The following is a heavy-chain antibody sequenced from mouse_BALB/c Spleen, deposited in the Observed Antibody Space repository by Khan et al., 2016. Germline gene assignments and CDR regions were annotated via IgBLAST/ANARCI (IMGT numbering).Heavy chain of an antibody. J-gene: IGHJ2*01. Sequence: VQLQASGPGLVKPSQSLSLTCTVTGYSITSGYGWNWIRQFPGNKLEWMGYISYSGSTNYNPSLKSRISITRDTSKNQFFLQLNSVTTEDTATXYCARTARIKYWGQGTTLTVSS. CDR2: ISYSGST. D-gene: IGHD1-2*01. CDR1: GYSITSGYG. V-gene: IGHV3-2*02. CDR3: ARTARIKY.